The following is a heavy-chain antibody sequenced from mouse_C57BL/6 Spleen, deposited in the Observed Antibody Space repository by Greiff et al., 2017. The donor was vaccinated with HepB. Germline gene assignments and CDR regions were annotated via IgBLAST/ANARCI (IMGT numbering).Heavy chain of an antibody. J-gene: IGHJ4*01. CDR1: GYAFSSSW. V-gene: IGHV1-82*01. CDR3: AMLVAGKDGRAMDY. D-gene: IGHD1-1*02. CDR2: IYPGDGDT. Sequence: QVQLKQSGPELVKPGASVKISCKASGYAFSSSWMNWVKQRPGKGLEWIGRIYPGDGDTNYNGKFKGKATLTADKSSSTAYMQLSSLTSEDSPIYFCAMLVAGKDGRAMDYWGQGTSVTVSS.